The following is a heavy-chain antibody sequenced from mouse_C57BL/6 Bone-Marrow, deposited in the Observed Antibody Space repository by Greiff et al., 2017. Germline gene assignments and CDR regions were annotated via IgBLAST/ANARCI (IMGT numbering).Heavy chain of an antibody. Sequence: QVQLQQPGAELVMPGASVKLSCKASGYTFTSYWMHWVKQRPGQGLEWIGKIDPSDSYTNYNQKFKGKSTLTVDKSSSTAYMQLSGLTSEDSAVXYCARDGLSYWGQGTSVTVSS. J-gene: IGHJ4*01. CDR1: GYTFTSYW. V-gene: IGHV1-69*01. CDR3: ARDGLSY. CDR2: IDPSDSYT. D-gene: IGHD1-1*02.